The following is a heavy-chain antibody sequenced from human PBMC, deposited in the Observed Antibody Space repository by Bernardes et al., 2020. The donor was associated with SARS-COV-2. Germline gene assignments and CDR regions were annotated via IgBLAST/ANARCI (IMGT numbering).Heavy chain of an antibody. CDR1: GFTFSTFW. CDR2: INQDGSET. J-gene: IGHJ4*02. CDR3: ARIYSTSSFDFDY. D-gene: IGHD6-6*01. Sequence: GGSLRLSCAASGFTFSTFWMTWGRQAPGKGLEWVANINQDGSETFYVDSVKGRFTISRDNAKNSLFMEMNTLRDEDTAVYYCARIYSTSSFDFDYWGQGTLVTVSS. V-gene: IGHV3-7*01.